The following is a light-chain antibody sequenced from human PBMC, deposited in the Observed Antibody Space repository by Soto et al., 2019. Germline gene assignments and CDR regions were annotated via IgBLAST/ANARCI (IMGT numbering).Light chain of an antibody. Sequence: EIVFTQSPATLSLSPGERATLSCRASQSVSSYLAWYQQKPGQAPRLLIYDASNRATGIPARFSGSGSGTDFTLTISSLEPEDFAVYYCQQRSNWPLITFGPGTKVDIK. CDR3: QQRSNWPLIT. J-gene: IGKJ3*01. CDR2: DAS. CDR1: QSVSSY. V-gene: IGKV3-11*01.